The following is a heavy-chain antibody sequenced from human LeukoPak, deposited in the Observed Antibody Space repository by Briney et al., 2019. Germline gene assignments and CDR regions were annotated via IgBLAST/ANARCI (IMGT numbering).Heavy chain of an antibody. V-gene: IGHV3-23*01. CDR3: AKGNGRYCSGGSCYGTFDY. Sequence: PGGSLRLSCAASGFTFSSYAMSWVRQAPGKGLEWVSAISGSGGSTYYADSVKGRFTISRDNSKNTLYLQMNSLRAEDTAVYYCAKGNGRYCSGGSCYGTFDYWGQGTLVTVSS. CDR1: GFTFSSYA. D-gene: IGHD2-15*01. J-gene: IGHJ4*02. CDR2: ISGSGGST.